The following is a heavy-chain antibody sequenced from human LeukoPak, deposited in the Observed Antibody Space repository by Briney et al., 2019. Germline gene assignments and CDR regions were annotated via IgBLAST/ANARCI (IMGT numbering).Heavy chain of an antibody. CDR3: ARAGGEYYAILTGYYFPFDY. CDR1: GYTFTSYE. Sequence: ASVKVSCKASGYTFTSYEINWVRQAAGQGLEWMGSIIPILGIANYAQKFQGRVTITADKSTSTAYMELSSLRSEDTAVYYCARAGGEYYAILTGYYFPFDYWGQGTLVTVSS. J-gene: IGHJ4*02. CDR2: IIPILGIA. V-gene: IGHV1-69*04. D-gene: IGHD3-9*01.